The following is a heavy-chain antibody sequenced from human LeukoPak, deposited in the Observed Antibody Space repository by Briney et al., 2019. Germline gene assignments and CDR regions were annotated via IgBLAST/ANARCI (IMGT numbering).Heavy chain of an antibody. Sequence: GGTLRLSCAASGFTFRSYAMSWVRQAPGKGLEWVSGITGGGSRTYYADSVKGRFSISRDNSKNTVHLQMNRLRAEDTAVYYCAKATYYGSGSPASWYYGMDVWGQGTTVTVSS. CDR2: ITGGGSRT. D-gene: IGHD3-10*01. CDR3: AKATYYGSGSPASWYYGMDV. CDR1: GFTFRSYA. J-gene: IGHJ6*02. V-gene: IGHV3-23*01.